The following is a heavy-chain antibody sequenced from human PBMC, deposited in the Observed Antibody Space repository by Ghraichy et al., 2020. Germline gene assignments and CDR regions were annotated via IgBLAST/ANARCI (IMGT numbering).Heavy chain of an antibody. V-gene: IGHV3-30*18. CDR3: AKDPRVGAIAYYFDY. Sequence: GGSLRLSCAASGFTFSSYGMHWVRQAPGKGLEWVAVISYDGSNKYYADSVKGRFTISRDNSKNTLYLQMNSLRAEDTAVYYCAKDPRVGAIAYYFDYWGQGTLVTVSS. CDR2: ISYDGSNK. CDR1: GFTFSSYG. J-gene: IGHJ4*02. D-gene: IGHD1-26*01.